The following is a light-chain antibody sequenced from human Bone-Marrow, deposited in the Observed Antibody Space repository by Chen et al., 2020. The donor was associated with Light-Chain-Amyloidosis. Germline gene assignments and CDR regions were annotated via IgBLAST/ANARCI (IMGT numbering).Light chain of an antibody. CDR3: AAWDDSLNGVV. CDR2: SDN. V-gene: IGLV1-44*01. CDR1: TSNIGTYT. Sequence: QSVLTQPPSTSGTPGQRVTISCSGSTSNIGTYTVNWYRQVPGTAPRLLIQSDNQRPSGVPARFSVSKSGTSASLAISWLQSEDEADYYCAAWDDSLNGVVFGGGTKLTVL. J-gene: IGLJ2*01.